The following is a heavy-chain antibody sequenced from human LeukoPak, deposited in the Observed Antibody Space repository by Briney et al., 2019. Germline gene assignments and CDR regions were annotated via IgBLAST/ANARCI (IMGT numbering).Heavy chain of an antibody. D-gene: IGHD2-2*01. Sequence: GGSLRLSCAASGFTFDDYGMSWVRHAPGKGLEWVSGINWNGGSTGYADSVKGRFTISRDNAKNSLYLQMNSLRAEDTALYHCASSGGYCSSTSCYSGYWGQGTLVTVSS. J-gene: IGHJ4*02. V-gene: IGHV3-20*01. CDR1: GFTFDDYG. CDR2: INWNGGST. CDR3: ASSGGYCSSTSCYSGY.